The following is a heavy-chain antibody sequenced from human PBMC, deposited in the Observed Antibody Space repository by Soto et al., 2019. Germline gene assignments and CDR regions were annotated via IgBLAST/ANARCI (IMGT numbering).Heavy chain of an antibody. CDR1: GFSLSTSGVG. CDR3: AHSDNWNLAFDY. Sequence: QITLKESGPSLVKPTQTLTLTCTFSGFSLSTSGVGVGWIRQPPGKALGWLALIYWDDDKRYRPALKSRLTIPRDTSQHQVVLAMTNMAPVDTATYYCAHSDNWNLAFDYWGQGTLVTVSS. J-gene: IGHJ4*02. D-gene: IGHD1-7*01. V-gene: IGHV2-5*02. CDR2: IYWDDDK.